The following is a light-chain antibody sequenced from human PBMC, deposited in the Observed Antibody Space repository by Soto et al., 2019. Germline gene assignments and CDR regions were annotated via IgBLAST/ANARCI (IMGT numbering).Light chain of an antibody. CDR3: QHYGNSPPFT. J-gene: IGKJ2*01. CDR2: GAS. V-gene: IGKV3-20*01. CDR1: QSVSSSY. Sequence: EIVLTQSPGTLSLSPGERATLSCRASQSVSSSYLAWYQQKPGQAPRLLIYGASSRATGIPDRFSGSGSGTDFTPTISRLEPEDVAVYFCQHYGNSPPFTFGQGTKVEIK.